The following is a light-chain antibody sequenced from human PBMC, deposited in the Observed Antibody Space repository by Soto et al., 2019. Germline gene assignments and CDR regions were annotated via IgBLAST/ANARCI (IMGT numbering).Light chain of an antibody. V-gene: IGLV2-23*03. J-gene: IGLJ1*01. Sequence: QSALTQPAPLSGAPGQSITISCPRTSRDVGSFNLVSWYQQHPGKAPKLIIYEGSKRPSGVSNRFSGSKSGNTASLTISGLQAEDEADYYCCSYAGSNTFDVFGTGTKVTVL. CDR2: EGS. CDR1: SRDVGSFNL. CDR3: CSYAGSNTFDV.